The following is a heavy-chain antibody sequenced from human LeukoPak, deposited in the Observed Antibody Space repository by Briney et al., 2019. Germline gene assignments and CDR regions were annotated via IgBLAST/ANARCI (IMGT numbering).Heavy chain of an antibody. CDR2: VYYSGRT. D-gene: IGHD3-9*01. V-gene: IGHV4-39*01. CDR3: ARPLTGYSYFDY. J-gene: IGHJ4*02. CDR1: GGSISSSPYY. Sequence: SETLSLTCTVSGGSISSSPYYWGWIRQPPGKGLEWIGSVYYSGRTSYNPPLKSRVTISVDTSKNQFSLKLNSVTAADTAVYYCARPLTGYSYFDYWGQGTLVTVSS.